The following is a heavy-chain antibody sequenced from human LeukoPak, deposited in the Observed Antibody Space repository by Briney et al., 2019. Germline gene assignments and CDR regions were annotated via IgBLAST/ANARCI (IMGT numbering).Heavy chain of an antibody. CDR3: ARGQMFNYDSSDYFDY. Sequence: PSETLSLTCAVYGGSFSGYYWSWIRQPPGKGLEWIGEINHSGSTNYNPSLKSRVTISVDTSKNQFSLKLSCVTAADTAVYYCARGQMFNYDSSDYFDYWGQGTLVTVSS. J-gene: IGHJ4*02. D-gene: IGHD3-22*01. CDR1: GGSFSGYY. V-gene: IGHV4-34*01. CDR2: INHSGST.